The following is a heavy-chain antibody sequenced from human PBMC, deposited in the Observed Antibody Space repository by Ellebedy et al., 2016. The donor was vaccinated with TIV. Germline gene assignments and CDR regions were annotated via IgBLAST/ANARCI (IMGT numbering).Heavy chain of an antibody. CDR2: ISDDGSNK. Sequence: PGGSLRLSCAASGFTFSSYGMHWVRQAPGKGLEWVAAISDDGSNKYYADSVKGRFTISRDDSKNTLYLQMDSLRAEDTAVYYCAKDLAAKWLQAFDYWGQGTLVTVSS. J-gene: IGHJ4*02. V-gene: IGHV3-30*18. D-gene: IGHD5-24*01. CDR3: AKDLAAKWLQAFDY. CDR1: GFTFSSYG.